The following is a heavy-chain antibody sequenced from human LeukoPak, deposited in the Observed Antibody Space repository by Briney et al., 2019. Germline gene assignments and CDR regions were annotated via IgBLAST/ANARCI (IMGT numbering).Heavy chain of an antibody. CDR2: ISYDGSNK. CDR1: GFTFTSYA. J-gene: IGHJ4*02. V-gene: IGHV3-30-3*01. CDR3: ARDADYSNGNYIDY. D-gene: IGHD4-11*01. Sequence: GGSVRLSCAASGFTFTSYAIHWVRQAPGQGLEWVAVISYDGSNKYYADSVKGRFTISRDNSKNTLYLQMNSLRAEDTAVYYCARDADYSNGNYIDYWGQGTLVTVSS.